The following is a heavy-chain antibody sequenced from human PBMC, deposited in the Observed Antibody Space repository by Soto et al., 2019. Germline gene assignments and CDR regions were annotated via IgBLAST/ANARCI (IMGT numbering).Heavy chain of an antibody. D-gene: IGHD6-19*01. V-gene: IGHV4-61*01. CDR3: ARDRNAGIAVAGTRGGVYYFDY. J-gene: IGHJ4*02. CDR1: GGSVSSGSYY. CDR2: IYYSGST. Sequence: SETLSLTCTVSGGSVSSGSYYWSWIRQPPXKGLEWIGYIYYSGSTNYNPSLKSRVTISVDTSKNQFSLKLSSVTAADTAVYYCARDRNAGIAVAGTRGGVYYFDYWGQGSLVTVSS.